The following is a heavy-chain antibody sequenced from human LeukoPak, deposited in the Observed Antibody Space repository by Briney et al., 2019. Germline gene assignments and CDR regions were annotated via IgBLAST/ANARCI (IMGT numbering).Heavy chain of an antibody. V-gene: IGHV3-66*01. D-gene: IGHD3-22*01. CDR1: GFTFSSYA. CDR2: IYSGGST. J-gene: IGHJ4*02. CDR3: AREGDYYDSSGRFDY. Sequence: GGSLRLSCAASGFTFSSYAMSWVRQAPGKGLEWVSVIYSGGSTYYADSAKGRFTISRDNSKNTLYLQMNSLRAEDTAVYYCAREGDYYDSSGRFDYWGQGTLVTVSS.